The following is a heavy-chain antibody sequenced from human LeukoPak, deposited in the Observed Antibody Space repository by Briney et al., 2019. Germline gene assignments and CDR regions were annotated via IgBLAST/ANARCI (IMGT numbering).Heavy chain of an antibody. CDR3: ARRSAMVRGVAFDY. Sequence: SETLSLTCTVSGGSLSSYFWSWIRQPPGKGLEWIAYIYYSGSTNYNPSLKSRVTISVDTSKNQFSLKLSSVTAADTAVYYCARRSAMVRGVAFDYWGQGTLVTVSS. D-gene: IGHD3-10*01. V-gene: IGHV4-59*08. CDR2: IYYSGST. CDR1: GGSLSSYF. J-gene: IGHJ4*02.